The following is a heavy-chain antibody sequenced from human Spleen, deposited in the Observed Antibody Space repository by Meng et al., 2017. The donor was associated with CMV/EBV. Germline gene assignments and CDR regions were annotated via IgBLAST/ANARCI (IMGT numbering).Heavy chain of an antibody. CDR2: ISSSGTSI. J-gene: IGHJ4*02. Sequence: GGSLRLSCAASGFTFSSYEMNWVRQAPGKGLEWVSYISSSGTSIYYANSVKGRFTISRDNAKNSLYLQMNSLRAEDTAVYYCARDISRRFDYWGQGTLVTVSS. CDR3: ARDISRRFDY. D-gene: IGHD3-3*02. CDR1: GFTFSSYE. V-gene: IGHV3-48*03.